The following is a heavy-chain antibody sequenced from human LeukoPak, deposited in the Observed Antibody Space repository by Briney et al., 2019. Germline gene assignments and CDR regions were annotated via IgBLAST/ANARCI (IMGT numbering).Heavy chain of an antibody. Sequence: SETVSLTCTLSGRSISSSSYFWAWIRQPPGKGLEWLGCIYYSGSTYYNPSLRSRVTVSVDTSKNQFSLKLSSVTAADTAVYYCARQTRDCSSGSCQIDYWGQGSLVTVSS. V-gene: IGHV4-39*01. CDR3: ARQTRDCSSGSCQIDY. D-gene: IGHD2-15*01. J-gene: IGHJ4*02. CDR1: GRSISSSSYF. CDR2: IYYSGST.